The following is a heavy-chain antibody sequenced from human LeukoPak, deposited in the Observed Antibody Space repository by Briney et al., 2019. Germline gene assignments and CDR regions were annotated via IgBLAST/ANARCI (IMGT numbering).Heavy chain of an antibody. J-gene: IGHJ4*02. CDR1: GFTFSSCA. CDR3: ARVPYCSGGSCYSGILNY. D-gene: IGHD2-15*01. V-gene: IGHV3-30-3*01. CDR2: ISYDGSNK. Sequence: PGGSLRLSCAASGFTFSSCAMHWVRQAPGKGLEWVAVISYDGSNKYYADSVKGRFTISRDNSKNTLYLQMNSLRAEDTAVYYCARVPYCSGGSCYSGILNYWGQGTLVTVSS.